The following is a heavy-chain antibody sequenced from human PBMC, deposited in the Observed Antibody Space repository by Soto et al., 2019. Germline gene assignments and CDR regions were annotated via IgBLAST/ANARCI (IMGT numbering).Heavy chain of an antibody. CDR2: INHSGST. V-gene: IGHV4-34*01. J-gene: IGHJ6*02. CDR3: ARAGERRLYYYYGMDV. CDR1: GGSFSGYY. D-gene: IGHD1-1*01. Sequence: SLTCAVYGGSFSGYYWSWIRQPPGKGLEWIGEINHSGSTNYNPSLKSRVTISVDTSKNQFSLKLSSVTAADTAVYYCARAGERRLYYYYGMDVWGQGTTVTVSS.